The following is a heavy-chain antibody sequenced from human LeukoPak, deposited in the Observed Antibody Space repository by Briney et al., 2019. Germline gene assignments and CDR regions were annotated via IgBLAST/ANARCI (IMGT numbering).Heavy chain of an antibody. D-gene: IGHD3-10*01. CDR2: TYYSGST. J-gene: IGHJ4*02. Sequence: SETLSLTCAVYGGSFSGYYWSWIRQPPGKGLEWIGYTYYSGSTNYNPSLKSRVTISVDTSKNQFSLKLSSVTAADTAVYYCARAMGNAKPEFDYWGQGTLVTVSS. CDR1: GGSFSGYY. CDR3: ARAMGNAKPEFDY. V-gene: IGHV4-59*01.